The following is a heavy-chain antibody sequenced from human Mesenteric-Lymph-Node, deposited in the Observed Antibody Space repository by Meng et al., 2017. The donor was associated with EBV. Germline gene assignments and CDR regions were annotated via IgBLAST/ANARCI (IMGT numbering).Heavy chain of an antibody. D-gene: IGHD4/OR15-4a*01. CDR3: ANVGYGAREFFDS. Sequence: QVGLVQVGAELKRPGSSVQVSCKPSGGTSMNYGINWVRQAPGQGLEWMGGIIFIFNTVNYAQKLQGRVTITADESTTTAYMELSSLKSEDTAVYFCANVGYGAREFFDSWGQGTLVTVSS. CDR2: IIFIFNTV. V-gene: IGHV1-69*01. J-gene: IGHJ4*02. CDR1: GGTSMNYG.